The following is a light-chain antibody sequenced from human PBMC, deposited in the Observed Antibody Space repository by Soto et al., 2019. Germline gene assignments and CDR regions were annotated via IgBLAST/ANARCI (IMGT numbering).Light chain of an antibody. CDR3: AAWDDSLNGLV. V-gene: IGLV1-44*01. Sequence: QSVLTQPPSASGTPGQRVTISCSGSSSNIGSNSVIWYQQLPGTAPKLLIYSNNQRPSGVPGRFSGSKSGTSASLANSGLQSEDEADYYCAAWDDSLNGLVFGGGTKLTVL. CDR2: SNN. J-gene: IGLJ3*02. CDR1: SSNIGSNS.